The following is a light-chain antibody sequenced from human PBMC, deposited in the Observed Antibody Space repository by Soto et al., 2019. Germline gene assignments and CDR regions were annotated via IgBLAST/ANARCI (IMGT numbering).Light chain of an antibody. CDR2: TAS. CDR3: QPAASFPFP. V-gene: IGKV1-12*02. Sequence: DIQLTQSPASVSAAVGDRINISCRASQPIKTWLAWYQQKPGKGPKLLIYTASTLETGVPSRFSSGGSGTDFTLHISSLQPEDAAIYSCQPAASFPFPFGPGAK. J-gene: IGKJ3*01. CDR1: QPIKTW.